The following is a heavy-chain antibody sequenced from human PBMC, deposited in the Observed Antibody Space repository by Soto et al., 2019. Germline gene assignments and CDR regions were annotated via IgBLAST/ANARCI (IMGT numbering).Heavy chain of an antibody. CDR2: IYHSGST. CDR1: GYSISSGYY. CDR3: AKDPPPVQLWFHKTDY. Sequence: SETLSLTCAVSGYSISSGYYWGWIRQPPGKGLEWIGSIYHSGSTYYNPSLKSRVTISVDTSKNTLYLQMNSLRAEDTAVYYCAKDPPPVQLWFHKTDYWGQGTLVTVSS. V-gene: IGHV4-38-2*02. D-gene: IGHD5-18*01. J-gene: IGHJ4*02.